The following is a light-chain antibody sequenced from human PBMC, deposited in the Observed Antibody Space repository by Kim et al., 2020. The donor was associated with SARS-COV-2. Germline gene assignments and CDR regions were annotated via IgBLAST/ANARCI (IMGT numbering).Light chain of an antibody. J-gene: IGLJ1*01. V-gene: IGLV3-19*01. CDR2: GKN. CDR1: SLRSYY. Sequence: SSELTQDPAVSVALGQTVRITCQGDSLRSYYASWYQQKPGQAPVLVIYGKNNRPSGIPDRFSGSSSGNTASLTITGAQAEDEADYYCNSRDSSGNPIFGTGNKVTVL. CDR3: NSRDSSGNPI.